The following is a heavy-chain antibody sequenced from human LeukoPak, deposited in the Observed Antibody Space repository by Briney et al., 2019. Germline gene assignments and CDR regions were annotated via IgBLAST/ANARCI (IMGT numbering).Heavy chain of an antibody. D-gene: IGHD4-17*01. Sequence: PGGSLRLSCAASGFTFSSYGMHWVRQAPGKGLDWVAVISYDGSNKYYADSVKGRFTISRDNSKNTLYLQMNSLRPEDTAVYYCAKGGASVTRYVDYWGQGTLVTVSS. CDR1: GFTFSSYG. CDR3: AKGGASVTRYVDY. J-gene: IGHJ4*02. V-gene: IGHV3-30*18. CDR2: ISYDGSNK.